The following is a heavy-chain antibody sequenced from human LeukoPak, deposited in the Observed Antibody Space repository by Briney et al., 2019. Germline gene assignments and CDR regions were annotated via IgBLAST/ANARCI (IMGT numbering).Heavy chain of an antibody. CDR1: GFTFSSYA. Sequence: GGSLRLSCAASGFTFSSYAMHWVRQAPGKGLEWVAVISYDGSNKYYADSVKGRFTISRDNSKNTLDLQMNSLRAEDTAVYYCARGVRAVADAFDIWGQGTMVTVSS. J-gene: IGHJ3*02. CDR2: ISYDGSNK. D-gene: IGHD2-15*01. CDR3: ARGVRAVADAFDI. V-gene: IGHV3-30*04.